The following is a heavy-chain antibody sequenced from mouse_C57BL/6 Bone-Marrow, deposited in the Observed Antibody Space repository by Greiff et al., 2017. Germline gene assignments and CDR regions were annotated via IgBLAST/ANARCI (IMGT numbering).Heavy chain of an antibody. CDR3: ARKDTAVVGY. Sequence: VQLQQSGAELVRPGTSVKVSCKASGYAFTNYLIEWVKQRPGQGLEWIGVINPGSGGTNYNEKFKGKATLTADKSSSTAYMQLSSLTSEDSAVYFCARKDTAVVGYWGQGTTLTVSS. J-gene: IGHJ2*01. CDR2: INPGSGGT. D-gene: IGHD1-1*01. CDR1: GYAFTNYL. V-gene: IGHV1-54*01.